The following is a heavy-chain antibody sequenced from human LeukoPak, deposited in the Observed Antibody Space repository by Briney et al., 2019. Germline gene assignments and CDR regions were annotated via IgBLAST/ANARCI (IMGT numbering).Heavy chain of an antibody. CDR3: ARELPAFEYFDY. D-gene: IGHD3-3*02. J-gene: IGHJ4*02. Sequence: SETLSLTCTVSGGSISSGDYYWSWIRQPPGKGLEWIGYIYYSGSTYYNPSLKSRVTISADTSKNQFSLKLSSVTAADTAVYYCARELPAFEYFDYWGQGTLVTVSS. CDR2: IYYSGST. CDR1: GGSISSGDYY. V-gene: IGHV4-30-4*08.